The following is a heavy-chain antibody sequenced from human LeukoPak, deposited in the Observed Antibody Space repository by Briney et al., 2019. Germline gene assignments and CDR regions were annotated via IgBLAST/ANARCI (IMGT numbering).Heavy chain of an antibody. CDR3: ARDEDWSGYYGAFDI. V-gene: IGHV3-74*01. CDR1: GFTFSIYW. J-gene: IGHJ3*02. CDR2: INSDGSGT. Sequence: GGSLRLSCAASGFTFSIYWMQWVRQAPGKGLGWVSRINSDGSGTSYADSVKGGFTISRDNAKNTLYLQMNSLRAEDTAVYCCARDEDWSGYYGAFDIWGQGTMVTVSS. D-gene: IGHD3-3*01.